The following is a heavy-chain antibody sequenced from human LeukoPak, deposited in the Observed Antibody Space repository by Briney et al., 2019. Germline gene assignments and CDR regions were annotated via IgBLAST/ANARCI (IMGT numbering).Heavy chain of an antibody. V-gene: IGHV3-23*01. J-gene: IGHJ6*03. D-gene: IGHD2-2*01. CDR2: ITYSSDTT. Sequence: TGGSLRLSCAASGFTFSSYGMTWDRQAPGKGLEWVSVITYSSDTTYYADSVKGRFTISRDNSKNTLYLQMNSLRAEDTAVYYCAKGYDTTYYHYYFMDVWGKGTTVTISS. CDR1: GFTFSSYG. CDR3: AKGYDTTYYHYYFMDV.